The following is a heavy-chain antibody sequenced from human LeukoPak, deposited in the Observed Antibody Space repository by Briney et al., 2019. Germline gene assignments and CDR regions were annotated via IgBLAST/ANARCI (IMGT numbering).Heavy chain of an antibody. CDR2: IYSGGST. CDR1: GFTVSSNY. Sequence: GGSLRLSCAASGFTVSSNYMSWVRQAPGKGLEWVSVIYSGGSTYYADSVKGRFTISRDNSKNTLYLQMNSLRAEDTAVYYCARVKITWDYGDYYYYYYMDVWGKGATVTVSS. CDR3: ARVKITWDYGDYYYYYYMDV. J-gene: IGHJ6*03. D-gene: IGHD4-17*01. V-gene: IGHV3-53*01.